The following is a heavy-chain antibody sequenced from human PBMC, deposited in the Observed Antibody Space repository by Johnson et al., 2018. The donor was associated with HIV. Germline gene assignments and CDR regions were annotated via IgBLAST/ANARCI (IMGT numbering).Heavy chain of an antibody. Sequence: VQLVVSGGGLVQPGGSLRLSCAASGFTFSSYWMSWVRQAPGKGLEWVANIKQDGSIHYADSVKGRFTISRDNAKKSLYLQMNSLRAEDTALYHCARVTIFVVVIDHDAFDIWGQGAMVTVSS. CDR1: GFTFSSYW. CDR2: IKQDGSI. V-gene: IGHV3-7*05. D-gene: IGHD3-3*01. J-gene: IGHJ3*02. CDR3: ARVTIFVVVIDHDAFDI.